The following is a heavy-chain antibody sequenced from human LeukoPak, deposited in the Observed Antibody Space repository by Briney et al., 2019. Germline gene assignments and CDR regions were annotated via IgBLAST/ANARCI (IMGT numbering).Heavy chain of an antibody. J-gene: IGHJ5*02. V-gene: IGHV4-59*02. CDR1: GGSVSSYY. CDR3: ARDPHGDYDWFDP. CDR2: IYYSGST. Sequence: SETLSLTCTVSGGSVSSYYWSWIRQPPGKGLEWIGYIYYSGSTNYNPSLKSRVTISVDTSKNQFSLKLSSVTAADTAVYYCARDPHGDYDWFDPWGQGTLVTVSS. D-gene: IGHD4-17*01.